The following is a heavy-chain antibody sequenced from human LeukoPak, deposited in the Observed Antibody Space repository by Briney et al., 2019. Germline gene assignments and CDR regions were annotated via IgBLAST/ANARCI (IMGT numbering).Heavy chain of an antibody. J-gene: IGHJ4*02. Sequence: PSETLSLTCTVSGSFISSSSYYWAWIRQPPGKGLEWIVTIHYSGNTYYNPSFKSRATISVDTSKNQFYLKLNSVTDADTALYYCARRWSTSWTTFDYWGQGTLVTVSS. CDR3: ARRWSTSWTTFDY. CDR2: IHYSGNT. V-gene: IGHV4-39*01. CDR1: GSFISSSSYY. D-gene: IGHD6-13*01.